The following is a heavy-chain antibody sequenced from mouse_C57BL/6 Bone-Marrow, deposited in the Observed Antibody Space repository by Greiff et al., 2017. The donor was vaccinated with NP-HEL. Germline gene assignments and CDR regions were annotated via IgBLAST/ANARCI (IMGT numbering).Heavy chain of an antibody. J-gene: IGHJ3*01. CDR1: GYTFTSYW. CDR2: IYPGSGST. Sequence: QVQLQQSGAELVKPGASVKMSCKASGYTFTSYWITWVKQRPGQGLEWIGDIYPGSGSTNYNEKFKSKATLTVDTSSSTAYMQLSSLTSEDSAVYYCATPTPYYGSSYVAYWGQGTLVTVSA. D-gene: IGHD1-1*01. CDR3: ATPTPYYGSSYVAY. V-gene: IGHV1-55*01.